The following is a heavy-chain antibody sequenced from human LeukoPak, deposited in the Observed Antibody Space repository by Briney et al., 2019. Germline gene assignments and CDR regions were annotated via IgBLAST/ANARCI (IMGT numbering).Heavy chain of an antibody. J-gene: IGHJ4*02. V-gene: IGHV3-9*01. CDR2: INWNSGST. D-gene: IGHD1-1*01. CDR3: AKVGPQLERRDYFDY. Sequence: GRSLRLSCAASGFTFDDYAMHWVRQAPGKGLEWVSGINWNSGSTGYADSVKGRFTISRDNAKNSLYLQMNSLRAEDTAFYYCAKVGPQLERRDYFDYWGQGTLVTVSS. CDR1: GFTFDDYA.